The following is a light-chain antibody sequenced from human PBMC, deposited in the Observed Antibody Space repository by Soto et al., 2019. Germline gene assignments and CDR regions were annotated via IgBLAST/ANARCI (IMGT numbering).Light chain of an antibody. Sequence: DVQMTQSPSSVSASVGDRVTITCRASQSIISWLAWYQQKSGEAPKLLIYAASSLQSGVPSRFSGSGYGTDFNLTISSLQPEDFATYFCQQAYTLPLTFGGGTRVDI. J-gene: IGKJ4*01. CDR2: AAS. CDR1: QSIISW. CDR3: QQAYTLPLT. V-gene: IGKV1-12*01.